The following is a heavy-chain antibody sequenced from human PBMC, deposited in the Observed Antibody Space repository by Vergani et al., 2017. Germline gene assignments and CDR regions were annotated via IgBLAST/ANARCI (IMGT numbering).Heavy chain of an antibody. D-gene: IGHD3-3*01. J-gene: IGHJ5*02. V-gene: IGHV4-30-4*08. CDR3: ASYDFWSGNWFDP. Sequence: QLQLQESGPGLVKPSETLSLTCTVSGGSISSGDYYWSWIRQPPGKGLEWIGYIHYSGSTYYNPSLKSRVTISVETSKHQFSLKLSSVPAADTAVYYCASYDFWSGNWFDPWGQGTLVTVSS. CDR2: IHYSGST. CDR1: GGSISSGDYY.